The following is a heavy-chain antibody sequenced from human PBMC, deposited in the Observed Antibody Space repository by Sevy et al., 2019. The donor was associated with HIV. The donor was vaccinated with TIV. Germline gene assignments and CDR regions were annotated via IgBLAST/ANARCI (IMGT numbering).Heavy chain of an antibody. Sequence: GGSLRLSCAASGFTFSSYAMSWVRQAPGKGLEWVSAISGSGGSTYYADSVKGRFTISRDNSKNTLYLQMNSLRAEDTAVDYCAKDCYAGTTKAYYYYGMDVWGQGTTVTVSS. CDR2: ISGSGGST. D-gene: IGHD1-7*01. J-gene: IGHJ6*02. CDR3: AKDCYAGTTKAYYYYGMDV. V-gene: IGHV3-23*01. CDR1: GFTFSSYA.